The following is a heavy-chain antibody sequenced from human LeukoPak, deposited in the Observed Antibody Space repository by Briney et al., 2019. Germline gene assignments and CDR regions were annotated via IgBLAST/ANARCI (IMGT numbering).Heavy chain of an antibody. J-gene: IGHJ4*02. CDR3: AKPLEKYTYGGNFDY. Sequence: GGSLRLSCEASGFTFSSYAMSWVRQAPGKGLAWVSVISSSADSTYHADSVKGRFTISRDNSKNTLFLQMNSLRAEDTAVYYCAKPLEKYTYGGNFDYWGQGILVTVSS. CDR1: GFTFSSYA. CDR2: ISSSADST. D-gene: IGHD4-23*01. V-gene: IGHV3-23*01.